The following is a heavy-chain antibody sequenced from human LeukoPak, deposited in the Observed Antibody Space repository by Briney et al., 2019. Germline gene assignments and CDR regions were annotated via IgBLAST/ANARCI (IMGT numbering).Heavy chain of an antibody. D-gene: IGHD2-21*02. CDR2: IYYSGST. CDR3: ARTASRRYYYYYGMDV. CDR1: GGSINSYY. J-gene: IGHJ6*02. Sequence: SETLSLTCTVSGGSINSYYWSWIRQPPGKGLEWIGYIYYSGSTNYNPSLKSRVTTSVDTSKNQFSLKLSSVTAADTAVYYCARTASRRYYYYYGMDVWGQGTTVTVSS. V-gene: IGHV4-59*01.